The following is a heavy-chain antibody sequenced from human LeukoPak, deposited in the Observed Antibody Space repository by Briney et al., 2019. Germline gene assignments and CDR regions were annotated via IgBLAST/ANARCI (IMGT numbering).Heavy chain of an antibody. V-gene: IGHV4-31*03. Sequence: SETLSLTCTVSGGSISSGGYYWSWIRQHPGKGLEWIGYIYYSRSTYYNPSLKSRVTISVDTSKNQFSLKLSSVTAADTAVYYCARDFEENWFDPWGQGTLVTVSS. J-gene: IGHJ5*02. CDR1: GGSISSGGYY. CDR3: ARDFEENWFDP. D-gene: IGHD3-9*01. CDR2: IYYSRST.